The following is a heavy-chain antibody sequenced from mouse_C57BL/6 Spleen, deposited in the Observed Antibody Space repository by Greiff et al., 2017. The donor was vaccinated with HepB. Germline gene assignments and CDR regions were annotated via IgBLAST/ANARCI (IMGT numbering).Heavy chain of an antibody. Sequence: EVKLLESVAELVRPGASVKLSCTASGFNIKNTYMHWVKQRPEQGLEWIGRIDPANGNTKYAPKFQGKATITADTSSNTAYLQLISLTSEDTAIYYCASHKTAQATVFAYWGQGTLVTVSA. D-gene: IGHD3-2*02. J-gene: IGHJ3*01. CDR3: ASHKTAQATVFAY. CDR1: GFNIKNTY. V-gene: IGHV14-3*01. CDR2: IDPANGNT.